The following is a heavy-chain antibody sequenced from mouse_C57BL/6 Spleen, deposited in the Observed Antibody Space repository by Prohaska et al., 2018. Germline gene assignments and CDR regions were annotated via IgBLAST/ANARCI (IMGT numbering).Heavy chain of an antibody. Sequence: EVQLQQSGPELVKPGASVKISCKASGYTFTDYYMNWVKQSHGKSLVWIGDINPNNGGTSYNQKVKGKATLTVDKSSSTAYMELRSLTSEDSAVYYCARRDYSNYNWYFDVWGTGTTVTVSS. CDR3: ARRDYSNYNWYFDV. CDR1: GYTFTDYY. CDR2: INPNNGGT. D-gene: IGHD2-5*01. J-gene: IGHJ1*03. V-gene: IGHV1-26*01.